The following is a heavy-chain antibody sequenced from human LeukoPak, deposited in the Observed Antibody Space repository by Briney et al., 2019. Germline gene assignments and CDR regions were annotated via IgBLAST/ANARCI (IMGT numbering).Heavy chain of an antibody. J-gene: IGHJ4*02. CDR3: ARTRRKSPFDY. Sequence: SETLSLTCAVYGGSFSGYYWSWIRQPPGKGLEWIGEINHSGSTNYNPSLKSRVTISVDTSKNQFSLKLSSVTAADTAVYYCARTRRKSPFDYWGQGTLVTVSS. V-gene: IGHV4-34*01. CDR2: INHSGST. CDR1: GGSFSGYY.